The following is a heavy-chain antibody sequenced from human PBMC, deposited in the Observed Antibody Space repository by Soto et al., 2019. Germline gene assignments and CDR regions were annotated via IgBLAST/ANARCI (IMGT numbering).Heavy chain of an antibody. V-gene: IGHV3-23*01. CDR2: ISGSGGST. D-gene: IGHD1-26*01. Sequence: EVQLLESGGGLVQPGGSLRLSCAASGFTFSSYAMSWVRQAPGKGLEWVSAISGSGGSTYYADSVKGRFTISRDNSKNTLYLQMNSLRAEDTAVYYCAKPRNSGSHHYYYYGMDVWGQGTTVTVSS. J-gene: IGHJ6*02. CDR3: AKPRNSGSHHYYYYGMDV. CDR1: GFTFSSYA.